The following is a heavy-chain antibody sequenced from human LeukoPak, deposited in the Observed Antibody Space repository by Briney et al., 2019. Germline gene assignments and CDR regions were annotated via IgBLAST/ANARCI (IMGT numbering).Heavy chain of an antibody. CDR1: GLSFSSHA. V-gene: IGHV3-23*01. Sequence: GGSLRLSCASSGLSFSSHAMTWVRQAPGKGLEWVSSILGSGSTTYYADSVRGRFTISRDNSKNTLYLQMNSLRAEDTAIYYCAKFYYYASGAFDIWGQGTMVTVSS. CDR2: ILGSGSTT. J-gene: IGHJ3*02. CDR3: AKFYYYASGAFDI. D-gene: IGHD3-10*01.